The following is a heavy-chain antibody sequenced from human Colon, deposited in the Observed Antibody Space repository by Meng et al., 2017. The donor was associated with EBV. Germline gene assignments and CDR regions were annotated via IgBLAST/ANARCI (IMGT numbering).Heavy chain of an antibody. Sequence: GLGGGSGGGFCPPGASLGLSCEASGYTFTTSAVHWVRQASGKGLEWVGRITTKASNYATAYVASVEGRFTVSRDDSTNTAYLRMNSLKTEDTAVYYCTNLDYWGQGILVTVSS. CDR1: GYTFTTSA. V-gene: IGHV3-73*02. CDR3: TNLDY. J-gene: IGHJ4*02. CDR2: ITTKASNYAT.